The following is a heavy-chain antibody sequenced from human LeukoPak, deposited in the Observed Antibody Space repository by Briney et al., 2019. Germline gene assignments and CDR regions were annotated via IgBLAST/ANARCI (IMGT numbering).Heavy chain of an antibody. CDR3: ARGYYGDYDLIY. V-gene: IGHV3-30*02. D-gene: IGHD4-17*01. Sequence: GGSLRLSCAASGFTFSSYGMHWVRQAPGKGLEWVAFIRYDGSNKYYADSVKGRFTISRDNSKNTLYLQMNSLRAEDTAVYYCARGYYGDYDLIYWGQGTLVTVSS. CDR1: GFTFSSYG. CDR2: IRYDGSNK. J-gene: IGHJ4*02.